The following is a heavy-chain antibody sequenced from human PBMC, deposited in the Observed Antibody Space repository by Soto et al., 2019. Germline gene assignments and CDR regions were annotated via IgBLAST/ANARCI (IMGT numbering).Heavy chain of an antibody. V-gene: IGHV4-31*03. CDR3: ARVPGP. J-gene: IGHJ5*02. D-gene: IGHD2-2*01. Sequence: QVQLQESGPGLVKPSQTLSLTCTVSGGSISSGGYYWSWIRQHPGKCLGWIGYIYYSGSTYYNPSPXTXXTIAVDTSKNQSPLKLSSVTAAHTAVYYGARVPGPWGQGTLVTVSS. CDR2: IYYSGST. CDR1: GGSISSGGYY.